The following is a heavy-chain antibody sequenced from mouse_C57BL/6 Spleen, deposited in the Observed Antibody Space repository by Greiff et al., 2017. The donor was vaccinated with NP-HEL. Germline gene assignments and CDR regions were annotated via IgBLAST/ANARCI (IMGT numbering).Heavy chain of an antibody. CDR2: ISSGSSTI. V-gene: IGHV5-17*01. D-gene: IGHD2-2*01. CDR1: GFTFSDYG. CDR3: ARNPIYYGYDGWDFDV. J-gene: IGHJ1*03. Sequence: EVQRVESGGGLVKPGGSLKLSCAASGFTFSDYGMHWVRQAPEKGLEWVAYISSGSSTIYYADTVKGRFTISRDNAKNTLFLQMTSLRSEDTAMYYCARNPIYYGYDGWDFDVWGTGTTVTVSS.